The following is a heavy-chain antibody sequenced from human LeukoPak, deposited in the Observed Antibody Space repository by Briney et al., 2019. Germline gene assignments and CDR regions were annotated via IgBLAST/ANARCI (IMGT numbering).Heavy chain of an antibody. V-gene: IGHV3-23*01. CDR2: ISGSGGST. D-gene: IGHD3-3*01. Sequence: GGSLRLSCAAAGITFSSYAMSVGRKARGKRQGRVSAISGSGGSTYYAESVKGRFTISRDNSKHTLYLQMNSLRAEDTAVYYCAKGAIFGVVSTHFDYWGQGTLVTVSS. CDR3: AKGAIFGVVSTHFDY. CDR1: GITFSSYA. J-gene: IGHJ4*02.